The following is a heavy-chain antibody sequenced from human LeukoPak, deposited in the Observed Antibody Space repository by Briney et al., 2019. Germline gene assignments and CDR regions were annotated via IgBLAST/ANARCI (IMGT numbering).Heavy chain of an antibody. Sequence: GGSLRLSCAASGFTLSSYSMNWVRQAPGKGLEWVSSISSSSSYIYYADSVKGRFTISRDNAKNSLYLQMNSLRAEDTAVYYCARDSGWGSSNWFDPWGQGTLVTVSS. D-gene: IGHD3-16*01. CDR2: ISSSSSYI. V-gene: IGHV3-21*01. J-gene: IGHJ5*02. CDR3: ARDSGWGSSNWFDP. CDR1: GFTLSSYS.